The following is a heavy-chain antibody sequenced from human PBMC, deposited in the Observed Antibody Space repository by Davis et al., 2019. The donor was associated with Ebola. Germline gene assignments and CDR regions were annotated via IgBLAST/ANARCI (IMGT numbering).Heavy chain of an antibody. V-gene: IGHV4-59*05. Sequence: SQTLSLPCASSGFTFSSYSMNWVRQPPGKGLEGIGSIYYSGSTYYNPSLKSRATLSVDTFNNHFSLKLTSVTAADTALYYCARQGGPETTLDSRGRGRLVTVSS. CDR3: ARQGGPETTLDS. CDR1: GFTFSSYSMN. D-gene: IGHD1-14*01. CDR2: IYYSGST. J-gene: IGHJ4*02.